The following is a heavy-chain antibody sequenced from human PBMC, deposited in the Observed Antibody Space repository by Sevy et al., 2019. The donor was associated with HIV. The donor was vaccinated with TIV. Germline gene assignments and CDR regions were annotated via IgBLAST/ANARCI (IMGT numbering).Heavy chain of an antibody. V-gene: IGHV3-7*01. D-gene: IGHD6-13*01. J-gene: IGHJ4*02. CDR2: IKQDGSVK. CDR1: GLTSRTYW. Sequence: GGSLRLSCVVSGLTSRTYWMSWVRQAPGKGLEWVANIKQDGSVKYYVDSVKGRFTISRDNARNLVYLQMSSLTAEDTALYYCVRAIAADASLWGQGTLVTVSS. CDR3: VRAIAADASL.